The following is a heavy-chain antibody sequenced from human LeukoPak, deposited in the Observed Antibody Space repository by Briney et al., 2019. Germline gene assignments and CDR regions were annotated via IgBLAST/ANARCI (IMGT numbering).Heavy chain of an antibody. Sequence: GGSLRLSCAASGFTLSTYAMHWVRQAPGEGLEWVAVISYDGSDTYYADSVKSRFTISRDSSKNTLYLQMTSLRAEDTAVYYCARADFYGSGSHPPGGFDYWGQGTLVTVSS. CDR1: GFTLSTYA. V-gene: IGHV3-30*04. CDR3: ARADFYGSGSHPPGGFDY. D-gene: IGHD3-10*01. J-gene: IGHJ4*02. CDR2: ISYDGSDT.